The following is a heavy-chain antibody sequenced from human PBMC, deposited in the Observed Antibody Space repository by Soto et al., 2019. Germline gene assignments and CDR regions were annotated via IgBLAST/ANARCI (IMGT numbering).Heavy chain of an antibody. D-gene: IGHD5-18*01. V-gene: IGHV3-72*01. J-gene: IGHJ4*02. CDR3: AREGYTYGYFDY. CDR2: IRNIPNSYTT. Sequence: ESGGGLVQPGGSLRLSCAASGFTFSDHYMDWVRQAPGKGLEWVGRIRNIPNSYTTEYAASVKGRFTISRDNSKNSLYLQMNSLKTEDTAVYYCAREGYTYGYFDYWGQGNLVTVAS. CDR1: GFTFSDHY.